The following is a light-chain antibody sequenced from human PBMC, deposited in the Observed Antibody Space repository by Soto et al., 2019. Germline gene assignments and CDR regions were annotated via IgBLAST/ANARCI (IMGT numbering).Light chain of an antibody. Sequence: IQLTQSPSSLSASVGDRVTITCLASQGINSFLAWYQQKPGKAPKLLIYAASTLQSGVPSRFSGSGSGTDFTLTISSLQPDDFATYYCQQYNSYSKTFGQGTKVDIK. CDR3: QQYNSYSKT. V-gene: IGKV1-9*01. J-gene: IGKJ1*01. CDR2: AAS. CDR1: QGINSF.